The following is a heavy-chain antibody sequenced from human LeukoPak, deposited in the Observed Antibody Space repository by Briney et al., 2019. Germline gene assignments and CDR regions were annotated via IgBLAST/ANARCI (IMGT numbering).Heavy chain of an antibody. V-gene: IGHV4-59*12. J-gene: IGHJ4*02. CDR1: GGSISNYY. CDR2: IYHSGST. D-gene: IGHD5-24*01. CDR3: ARGGYKFRYYFDY. Sequence: SETLSLTCTVSGGSISNYYWSWIRQPPGKGLEWIGYIYHSGSTYYNPSLKSRVTISVDRSKNQFSLKLSSVTAADTAVYYCARGGYKFRYYFDYWGQGTLVTVSS.